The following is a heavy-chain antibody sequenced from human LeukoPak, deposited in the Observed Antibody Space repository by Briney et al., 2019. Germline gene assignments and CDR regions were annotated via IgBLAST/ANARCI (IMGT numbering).Heavy chain of an antibody. Sequence: GGSLRLSCAASGFVFSGHNMNWVRQAPGKGLEWVSYISSSGSTMYYADSVKGRFTISRDNSKNTLYLQMNSLRAEDTAVYYCAKDGRDRTLRFLEWLLGYYFDYWGQGTLVTVSS. CDR3: AKDGRDRTLRFLEWLLGYYFDY. J-gene: IGHJ4*02. D-gene: IGHD3-3*01. CDR1: GFVFSGHN. V-gene: IGHV3-48*01. CDR2: ISSSGSTM.